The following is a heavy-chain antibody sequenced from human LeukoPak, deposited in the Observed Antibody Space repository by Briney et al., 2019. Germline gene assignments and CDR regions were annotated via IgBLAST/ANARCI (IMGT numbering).Heavy chain of an antibody. CDR3: ARGDWYFDL. CDR1: GGSLTDYY. V-gene: IGHV4-34*01. Sequence: SETLSLTCAVYGGSLTDYYWAWIRQPPGKGLECIGEINHSGSTNYSPSLKSRVTISLDTSKNQFFLKLNSVTAADTAVYYCARGDWYFDLWGRGTLVTVSS. J-gene: IGHJ2*01. CDR2: INHSGST.